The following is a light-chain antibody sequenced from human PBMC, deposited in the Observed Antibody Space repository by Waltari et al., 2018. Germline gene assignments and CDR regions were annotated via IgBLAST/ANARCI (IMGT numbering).Light chain of an antibody. J-gene: IGLJ1*01. CDR2: EVS. Sequence: VGGYNYVSWYQQHPGKAPKLMIYEVSNRPSGVSNRFSGSKSGNTASLTISGLQAEDEADYYCSSYTSSNTLYVFGTGTKVTVL. CDR1: VGGYNY. V-gene: IGLV2-14*01. CDR3: SSYTSSNTLYV.